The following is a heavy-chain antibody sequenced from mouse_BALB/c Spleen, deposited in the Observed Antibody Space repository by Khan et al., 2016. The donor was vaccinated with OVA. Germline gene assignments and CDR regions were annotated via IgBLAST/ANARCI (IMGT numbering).Heavy chain of an antibody. D-gene: IGHD1-2*01. V-gene: IGHV3-2*02. Sequence: EVKLVESGPGLVKPSQSLSLTCTVTGYSITSGYGWKWIRQFPGNKLEWMGYISYSGSTKYNPSLKSRISITRDTSKNQFFLQLNFVTTEDTATYYCARTASIKYWGQGTTLTVSS. J-gene: IGHJ2*01. CDR2: ISYSGST. CDR3: ARTASIKY. CDR1: GYSITSGYG.